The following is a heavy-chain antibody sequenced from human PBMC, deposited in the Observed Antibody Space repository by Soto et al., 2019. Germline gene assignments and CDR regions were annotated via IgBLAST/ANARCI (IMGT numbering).Heavy chain of an antibody. Sequence: VSCKASGFTFTNSAVQWVRQARGQRLEWVGWIVVGSGNTNYAQKFQERVTITRDMSTSTAYMELSSLKSEDTAVYYCAAGYCSGGSCYDYYYYGVDVWGQGTTVTVSS. J-gene: IGHJ6*02. CDR2: IVVGSGNT. CDR1: GFTFTNSA. V-gene: IGHV1-58*01. CDR3: AAGYCSGGSCYDYYYYGVDV. D-gene: IGHD2-15*01.